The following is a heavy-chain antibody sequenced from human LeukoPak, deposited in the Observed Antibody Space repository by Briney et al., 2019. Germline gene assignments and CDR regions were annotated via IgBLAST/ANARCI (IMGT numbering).Heavy chain of an antibody. CDR3: AHRPSITIFSYYFDY. D-gene: IGHD3-9*01. J-gene: IGHJ4*02. V-gene: IGHV2-5*01. CDR1: GFSLSTSGVG. CDR2: IYWNDDK. Sequence: SGPTLANPTQTLTLTCTFSGFSLSTSGVGVGWIRQPPGKALEWLALIYWNDDKRYSPSLKSRLTITKDTSKNQVVLTMTNMDPVDTATYYCAHRPSITIFSYYFDYWGQGTLVTVSS.